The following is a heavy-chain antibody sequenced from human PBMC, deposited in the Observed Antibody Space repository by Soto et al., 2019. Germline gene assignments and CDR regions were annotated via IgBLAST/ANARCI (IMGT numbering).Heavy chain of an antibody. Sequence: PGGSLRLSCAASGFTFSSYWMSWVRQFPGKGLEWVANIKQDGSEQHYVDSVMGRFTISRDNAKNSLYLQMNSLRAADTAVYYCATCRSFDYWGQGALVTVSS. CDR2: IKQDGSEQ. D-gene: IGHD2-2*01. CDR1: GFTFSSYW. V-gene: IGHV3-7*02. CDR3: ATCRSFDY. J-gene: IGHJ4*02.